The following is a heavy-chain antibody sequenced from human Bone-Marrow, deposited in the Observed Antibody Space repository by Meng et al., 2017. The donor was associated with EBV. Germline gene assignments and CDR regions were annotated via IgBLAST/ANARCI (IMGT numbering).Heavy chain of an antibody. CDR2: INPNSGGT. CDR3: TYCSSTSCYDPRFDY. V-gene: IGHV1-2*06. D-gene: IGHD2-2*01. Sequence: QVQLVQSGAEVKKPGAPGKVSCKASGYTFTGYYMHWVRQAPGQGLEWMGRINPNSGGTNYAQKFQGRVTMTRDTSISTAYMELSRLRSDDTAVYYCTYCSSTSCYDPRFDYWGQGTLVTVSS. CDR1: GYTFTGYY. J-gene: IGHJ4*02.